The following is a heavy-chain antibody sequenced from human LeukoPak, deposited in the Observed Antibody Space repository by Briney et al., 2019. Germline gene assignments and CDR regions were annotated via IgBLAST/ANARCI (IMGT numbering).Heavy chain of an antibody. V-gene: IGHV3-21*01. D-gene: IGHD2-21*02. Sequence: GGSLRLSCAASGFTFSSYSMNWVRQAPGKGLEWVSSISSSSSYIYYADSVKGRFTISRDNAKNSLYLQMNSLRAEDTAVYYCAREFPDIVVVTATGRGMDVWGQGTTVTVSS. CDR1: GFTFSSYS. CDR2: ISSSSSYI. CDR3: AREFPDIVVVTATGRGMDV. J-gene: IGHJ6*02.